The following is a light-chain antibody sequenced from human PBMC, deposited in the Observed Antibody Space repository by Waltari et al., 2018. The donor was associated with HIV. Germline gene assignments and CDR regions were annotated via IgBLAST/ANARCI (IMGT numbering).Light chain of an antibody. CDR1: YIGRKN. V-gene: IGLV3-21*04. Sequence: SYVLTQTPSVSLAPGQTARITCGGNYIGRKNVHWYQQKPGQAPVLVIYYDSDRPSGIPERFSGSNSGNTATLTISRVEAGDEADYYCQIWDSSLDHVLFGGGTKLTVL. J-gene: IGLJ2*01. CDR3: QIWDSSLDHVL. CDR2: YDS.